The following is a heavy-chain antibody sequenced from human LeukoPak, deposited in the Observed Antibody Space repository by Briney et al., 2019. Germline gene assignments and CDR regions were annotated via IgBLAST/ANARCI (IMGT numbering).Heavy chain of an antibody. J-gene: IGHJ4*02. Sequence: PSETLSLTCTVSGDSISSYYWSWIRQSPGKGLEWIGYIYSSGSTNYDPSLKSRVTILVDTSKNQLSLKLSSVTAADTAVYYCARVNPEGIAVAGSFDYWGQGTLVTVSS. V-gene: IGHV4-59*01. CDR2: IYSSGST. CDR3: ARVNPEGIAVAGSFDY. D-gene: IGHD6-19*01. CDR1: GDSISSYY.